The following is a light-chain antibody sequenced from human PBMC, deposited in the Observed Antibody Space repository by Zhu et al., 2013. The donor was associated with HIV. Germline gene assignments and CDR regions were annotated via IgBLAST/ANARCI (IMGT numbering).Light chain of an antibody. Sequence: EIVLTQSPGTLSFSPGERATLSCRASQSVTSSCLAWYQQRPGQAPRLLIYDASSRATGIPDRFSGSGSGTDFTLTISSLQSEDFAVYYCQNYNNWPPWTFGHGTKVEIK. CDR3: QNYNNWPPWT. CDR2: DAS. CDR1: QSVTSSC. J-gene: IGKJ1*01. V-gene: IGKV3-20*01.